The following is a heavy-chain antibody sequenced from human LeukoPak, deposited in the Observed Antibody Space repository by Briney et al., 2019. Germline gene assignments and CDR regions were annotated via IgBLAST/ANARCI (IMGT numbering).Heavy chain of an antibody. Sequence: SETLSLTCTVSGGSISSSSYYWGWIRQPPGKGLEWIGSIYYSGSTYYNPSLKSRVTISVDTSKNQFPLKLSSVTAADTAVYYCARSGGGVTTTGDYFDYWGQGTLVTVSS. CDR1: GGSISSSSYY. D-gene: IGHD4-17*01. CDR2: IYYSGST. CDR3: ARSGGGVTTTGDYFDY. J-gene: IGHJ4*02. V-gene: IGHV4-39*06.